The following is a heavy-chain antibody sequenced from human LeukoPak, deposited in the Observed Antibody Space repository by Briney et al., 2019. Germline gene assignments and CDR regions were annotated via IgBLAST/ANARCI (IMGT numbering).Heavy chain of an antibody. D-gene: IGHD5-24*01. V-gene: IGHV4-59*01. CDR1: GPSIGSFY. Sequence: PSETLSLTCSVSGPSIGSFYWSWIRQPPGRGLEGVGSINYSGTTNYNPSLKSRVTMSIDTSKNQVSLKLNSVTAADTAVYYCARDPIHRDDYNAEWGQGVLVSVSS. CDR2: INYSGTT. J-gene: IGHJ4*02. CDR3: ARDPIHRDDYNAE.